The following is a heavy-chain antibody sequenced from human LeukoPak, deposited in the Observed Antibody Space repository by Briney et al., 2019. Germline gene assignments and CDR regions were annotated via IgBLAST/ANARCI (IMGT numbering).Heavy chain of an antibody. CDR3: ARALLWFGEPSHIDY. CDR1: GYTFTSYG. Sequence: GASVKVSCKASGYTFTSYGISWVRQAPGQGHEWMGWITAYNDNTNYAQKLQGRVTMTTDTSTSTAYMELRSLRSDDTAVYYCARALLWFGEPSHIDYWGQGTLVSVSS. CDR2: ITAYNDNT. V-gene: IGHV1-18*01. J-gene: IGHJ4*02. D-gene: IGHD3-10*01.